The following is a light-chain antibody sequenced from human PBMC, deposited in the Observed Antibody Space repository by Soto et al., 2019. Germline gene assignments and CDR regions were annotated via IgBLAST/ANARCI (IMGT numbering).Light chain of an antibody. J-gene: IGKJ2*01. CDR3: QQSYSTPYT. CDR1: QSISSY. V-gene: IGKV1-39*01. CDR2: AAS. Sequence: DIQMTQSPSSLSASVGDRVTITCRASQSISSYLNWYQQKPGKAPKLLIYAASSLQSGVPSRFSGRGSGTDFTLTISSLQPEDFATYYCQQSYSTPYTFGQGPKLEIK.